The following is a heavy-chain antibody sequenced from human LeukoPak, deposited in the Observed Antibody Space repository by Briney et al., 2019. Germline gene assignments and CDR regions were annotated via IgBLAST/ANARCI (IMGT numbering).Heavy chain of an antibody. D-gene: IGHD6-13*01. CDR1: GGSISSYY. CDR3: ARGLPAAGTSYFQH. V-gene: IGHV4-59*12. Sequence: PSETLSLTCSVSGGSISSYYWSWIRQSPGKGLEWLGCVYSSGSTKYNPSLKSRVTISVDTSKNQFSLKLSSVTAADTAVYYCARGLPAAGTSYFQHWGQGTLVTVSS. J-gene: IGHJ1*01. CDR2: VYSSGST.